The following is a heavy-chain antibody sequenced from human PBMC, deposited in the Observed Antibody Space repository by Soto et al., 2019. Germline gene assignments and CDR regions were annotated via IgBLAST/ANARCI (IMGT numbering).Heavy chain of an antibody. CDR2: IWYDGSNK. D-gene: IGHD2-8*01. J-gene: IGHJ6*02. Sequence: GGSLRLSCAASGFTFSSYGMHWVRQAPGKGLEWVAVIWYDGSNKYYADSVKGRFTISRDNSKNTLYLQMNSLRAEDTAVYYCARDLMVYATYYNYYGMDVWGQGTTVTVSS. V-gene: IGHV3-33*01. CDR3: ARDLMVYATYYNYYGMDV. CDR1: GFTFSSYG.